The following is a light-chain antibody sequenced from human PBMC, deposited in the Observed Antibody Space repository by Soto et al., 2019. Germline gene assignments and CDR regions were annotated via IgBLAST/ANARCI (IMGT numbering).Light chain of an antibody. V-gene: IGKV1-39*01. Sequence: DIRMTKSPSALSASVGDRVSITCRAGQTISTYLNWYQQKPGKAPKLLIYAASSLQSGVPSSFSGSGSGTDFTLTISSLQPEDFATYYCLLDYSYCWAFGQGTKVDIK. CDR2: AAS. CDR1: QTISTY. J-gene: IGKJ1*01. CDR3: LLDYSYCWA.